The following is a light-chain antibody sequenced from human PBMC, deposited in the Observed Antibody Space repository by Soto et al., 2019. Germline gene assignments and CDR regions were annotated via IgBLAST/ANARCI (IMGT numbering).Light chain of an antibody. CDR2: DAS. Sequence: EIVLTQSPATLSLSPGERDTLSCRASQSISSYLAWYQQKPDQAPGLLIYDASNRATGIPARFSGSGSGTDFTLTISSLEPEDFAVYYCHQRSTWPFTFGPGTKVDIK. CDR3: HQRSTWPFT. CDR1: QSISSY. V-gene: IGKV3-11*01. J-gene: IGKJ3*01.